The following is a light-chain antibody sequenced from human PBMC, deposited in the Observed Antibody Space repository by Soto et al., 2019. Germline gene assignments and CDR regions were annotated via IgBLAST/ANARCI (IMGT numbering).Light chain of an antibody. CDR1: QSINSW. Sequence: DTQMTQSPSTLSASVGDRVTVTCRASQSINSWLAWYQQKPGKAPKLLIYKASTLESGVPSRFSGSGSGTEFTLTISSLQPDDSATYYCQQYNRYWTFGQGTKVEIK. V-gene: IGKV1-5*03. CDR3: QQYNRYWT. CDR2: KAS. J-gene: IGKJ1*01.